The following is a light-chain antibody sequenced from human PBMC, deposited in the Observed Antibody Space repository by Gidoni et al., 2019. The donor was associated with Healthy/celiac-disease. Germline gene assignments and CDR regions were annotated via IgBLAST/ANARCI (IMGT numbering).Light chain of an antibody. CDR1: SSNSGSNY. V-gene: IGLV1-47*01. CDR2: RNN. J-gene: IGLJ3*02. CDR3: AAWDDSLSGWV. Sequence: QSVLTKPPSASGTPGQRVTITCSGSSSNSGSNYVYWYQQLPGTAPKLLIYRNNQRPSVVPHRFSGSKSRTSASLAISGLRSEDEADYYCAAWDDSLSGWVFGGGTKLTVL.